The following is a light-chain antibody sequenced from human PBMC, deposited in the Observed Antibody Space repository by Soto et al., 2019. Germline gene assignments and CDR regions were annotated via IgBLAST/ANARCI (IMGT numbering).Light chain of an antibody. J-gene: IGKJ4*01. Sequence: EIVVTQSPVTLSVSPGERATLSCRASQSVSSNLAWYQHKPGQAPRLLIYGASSRATGIPDRFSGSGSGTDFTLTISSLEPEDFAFYYCQQRNSWPLTFGGGTKVDIK. CDR1: QSVSSN. CDR2: GAS. CDR3: QQRNSWPLT. V-gene: IGKV3-11*01.